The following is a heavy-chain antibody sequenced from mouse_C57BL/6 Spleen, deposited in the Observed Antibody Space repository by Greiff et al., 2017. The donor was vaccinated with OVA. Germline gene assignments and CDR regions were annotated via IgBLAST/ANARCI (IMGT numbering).Heavy chain of an antibody. V-gene: IGHV1-5*01. Sequence: EVQLQQSGTVLARPGASVKMSCKTSGYTFTSYWMHWVKQRPGQGLEWIGAIYPGNSDTSYNQKFKGKAKLTAVTSASTAYMELSSLTNEDSAVYYCTRSKTAQATPFAYWGQGTLVTVSA. D-gene: IGHD3-2*02. J-gene: IGHJ3*01. CDR1: GYTFTSYW. CDR3: TRSKTAQATPFAY. CDR2: IYPGNSDT.